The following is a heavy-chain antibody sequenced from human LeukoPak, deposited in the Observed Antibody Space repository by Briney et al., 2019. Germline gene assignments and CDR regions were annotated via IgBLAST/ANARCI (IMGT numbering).Heavy chain of an antibody. CDR2: IYYSGST. Sequence: PSETLSLTCTVSGGSISSSSYYWGWIRQPPGKGLEWIGSIYYSGSTYYNPSLKSRVTISVDTSKNQFSLKLSSVTAADTAVYYCASVLGYCSSTSCYAGAFDIWGQGTMVTVSS. CDR1: GGSISSSSYY. J-gene: IGHJ3*02. CDR3: ASVLGYCSSTSCYAGAFDI. V-gene: IGHV4-39*07. D-gene: IGHD2-2*01.